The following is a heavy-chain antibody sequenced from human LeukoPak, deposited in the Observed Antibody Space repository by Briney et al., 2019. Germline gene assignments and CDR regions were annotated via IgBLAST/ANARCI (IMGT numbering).Heavy chain of an antibody. V-gene: IGHV4-59*12. J-gene: IGHJ6*03. CDR1: GGSISSYH. CDR3: AREGSGAGTDYYYYMDV. D-gene: IGHD6-19*01. Sequence: SETLSLTCTVSGGSISSYHWSWIRQPPGKGLEWIGYIYYSGSTNHNPSLKSRVTISVDTSKNQFSLKLSSVTAADTAVYYCAREGSGAGTDYYYYMDVWGKGTTVTVSS. CDR2: IYYSGST.